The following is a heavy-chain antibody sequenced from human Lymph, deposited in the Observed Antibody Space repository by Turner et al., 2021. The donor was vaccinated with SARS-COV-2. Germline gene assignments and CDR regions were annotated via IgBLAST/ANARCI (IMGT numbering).Heavy chain of an antibody. D-gene: IGHD2-15*01. CDR3: ATKYCSGGSCSYFDY. Sequence: QVQLQESGPGLVKPSGTLSLTRAVSGGSISSSNWWSWVRQPPGKGLEWIGEIYHSGNTNYNPSLTSRVTFSVDKSKNQFSLKLSSVTAADTAVYYCATKYCSGGSCSYFDYWGQGTLVTVSS. CDR2: IYHSGNT. J-gene: IGHJ4*02. V-gene: IGHV4-4*02. CDR1: GGSISSSNW.